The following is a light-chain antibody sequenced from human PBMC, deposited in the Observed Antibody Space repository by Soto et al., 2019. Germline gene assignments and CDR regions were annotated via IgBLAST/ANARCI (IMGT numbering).Light chain of an antibody. CDR1: SSNIGGNI. V-gene: IGLV1-44*01. Sequence: QSVVTQPPSASGTPGQRVTISCSGSSSNIGGNIVNWYQQLPGTAPKLLIYNNDQRPSGVPDRFSGSKSGTSASLAISGLQSEDEADYYCAAWDDSLTGVTFGGGTKVTVL. CDR3: AAWDDSLTGVT. CDR2: NND. J-gene: IGLJ2*01.